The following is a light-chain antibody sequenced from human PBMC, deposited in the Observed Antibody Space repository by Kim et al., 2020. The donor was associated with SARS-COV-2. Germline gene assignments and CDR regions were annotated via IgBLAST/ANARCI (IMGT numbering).Light chain of an antibody. J-gene: IGLJ3*02. CDR2: DDT. CDR1: DIGLKT. V-gene: IGLV3-21*03. CDR3: QVWDSSSDHWV. Sequence: SYELTQPPSVSVAPGKTAGITCQGDDIGLKTVHWYQQKPGQAPALVLFDDTDRPSEIPERFSGANSGNTAILTISRVEAGDEADYYCQVWDSSSDHWVFGGGNKVTVL.